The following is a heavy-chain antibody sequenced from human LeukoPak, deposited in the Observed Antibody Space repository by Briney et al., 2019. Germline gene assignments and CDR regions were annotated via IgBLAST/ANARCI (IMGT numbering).Heavy chain of an antibody. Sequence: GGSLRLSCAASGFTSSSYAMSWVRQATGKGLEWVSGISGSGGSTYYADSVKGRFTISRDNSKNKLYLQRNSLRAEDTAVYYCAKDRAGRLYYFDYWGQGTLVTVSS. CDR2: ISGSGGST. V-gene: IGHV3-23*01. D-gene: IGHD6-25*01. J-gene: IGHJ4*02. CDR3: AKDRAGRLYYFDY. CDR1: GFTSSSYA.